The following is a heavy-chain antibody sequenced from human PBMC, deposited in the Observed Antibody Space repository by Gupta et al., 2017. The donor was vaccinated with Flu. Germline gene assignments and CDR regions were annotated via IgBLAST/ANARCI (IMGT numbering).Heavy chain of an antibody. CDR2: FGTAGDP. V-gene: IGHV3-13*05. D-gene: IGHD7-27*01. Sequence: GKGLGLVSGFGTAGDPYYPGSVKGRFTISRENAKNSLYLQMNSLRAGDTAVYYCARASALTGEYYYYGMDVWGQGTTVTVSS. CDR3: ARASALTGEYYYYGMDV. J-gene: IGHJ6*02.